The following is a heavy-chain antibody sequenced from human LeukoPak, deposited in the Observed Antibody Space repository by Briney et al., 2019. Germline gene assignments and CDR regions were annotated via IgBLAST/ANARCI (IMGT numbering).Heavy chain of an antibody. D-gene: IGHD2-15*01. V-gene: IGHV3-23*01. CDR1: EFTVSRKF. Sequence: GGSLRLSCAASEFTVSRKFMSWVRQAPGKGLEWVSAISGSGGSTYYADSVKGRFTISRDNSKNTLYLQMNSLRAEDTAVYYCAKSEDIVVVVAALDYWGQGTLVTVSS. J-gene: IGHJ4*02. CDR2: ISGSGGST. CDR3: AKSEDIVVVVAALDY.